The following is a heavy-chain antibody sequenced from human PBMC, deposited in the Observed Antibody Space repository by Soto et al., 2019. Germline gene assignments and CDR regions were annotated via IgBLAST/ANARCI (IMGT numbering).Heavy chain of an antibody. V-gene: IGHV2-70*11. CDR1: GFSLSTSGMC. Sequence: SGPTLVNPTQTLTLTCTFSGFSLSTSGMCVSWIRQPPGEALEWLARIDWDDDKYYSTSLKTRLTISKDTSKNQVVLTMTNMDPVDTATYYCARITAPVFASDYWGQGTLVTVSS. CDR3: ARITAPVFASDY. D-gene: IGHD3-10*02. CDR2: IDWDDDK. J-gene: IGHJ4*02.